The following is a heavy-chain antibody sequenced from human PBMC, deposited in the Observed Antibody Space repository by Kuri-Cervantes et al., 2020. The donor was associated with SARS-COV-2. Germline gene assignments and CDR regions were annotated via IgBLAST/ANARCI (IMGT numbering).Heavy chain of an antibody. J-gene: IGHJ4*02. CDR2: IYSGGST. D-gene: IGHD5-18*01. CDR1: GFTFGDYA. Sequence: GESLKISCTASGFTFGDYAMSWVRQAPGKGLEWVSVIYSGGSTYYADSVKGRFTISRHNSKNTLYLQMNSLRAEDTAVYYCAKGPEYSYGPFDYWGQGTLVTVSS. V-gene: IGHV3-66*02. CDR3: AKGPEYSYGPFDY.